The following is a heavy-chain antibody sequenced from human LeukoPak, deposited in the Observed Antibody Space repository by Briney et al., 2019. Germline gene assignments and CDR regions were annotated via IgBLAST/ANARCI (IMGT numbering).Heavy chain of an antibody. V-gene: IGHV5-51*01. Sequence: GESLKISCKGSGYSFTSYWIGWVRQMPGKGLEWMGIIYPGDSDARYSPSFQGQVTISADKSISTAYLQWSSLKASGTAMYYCARKLGYYYGSGSYYFDYWGQGTLVTVSS. CDR3: ARKLGYYYGSGSYYFDY. D-gene: IGHD3-10*01. J-gene: IGHJ4*02. CDR1: GYSFTSYW. CDR2: IYPGDSDA.